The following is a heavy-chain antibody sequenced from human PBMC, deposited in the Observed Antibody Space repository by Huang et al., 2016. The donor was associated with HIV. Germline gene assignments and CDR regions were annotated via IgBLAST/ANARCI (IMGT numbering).Heavy chain of an antibody. CDR1: GGSFSGYY. CDR2: INHGGST. V-gene: IGHV4-34*01. J-gene: IGHJ3*02. D-gene: IGHD1-1*01. CDR3: ARERMMSWLDDHDAFDI. Sequence: QVQLQQWGAGLLKPSETLSLTCAVYGGSFSGYYWSWIRQSPGKGLEWIGEINHGGSTNQNPSSKSRLNISVDTSKNQFSLKLSSVTAADTAVYYCARERMMSWLDDHDAFDIWGQGTMVTVSS.